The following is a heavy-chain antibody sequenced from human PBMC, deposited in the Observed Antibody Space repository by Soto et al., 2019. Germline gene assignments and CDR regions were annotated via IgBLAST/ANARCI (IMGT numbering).Heavy chain of an antibody. Sequence: QVQLVQSGSDVKKAGSSVKVSCKASGDTFNFYTINWVRQAPGLGLEWMGRFNPILSMSNYGQKFEGRVTITADKSTNTAYMELSRLRVEDTAMYYCVTSYGSGYRAFDFWGQGALVTVSS. CDR3: VTSYGSGYRAFDF. D-gene: IGHD3-10*01. CDR1: GDTFNFYT. J-gene: IGHJ4*02. V-gene: IGHV1-69*02. CDR2: FNPILSMS.